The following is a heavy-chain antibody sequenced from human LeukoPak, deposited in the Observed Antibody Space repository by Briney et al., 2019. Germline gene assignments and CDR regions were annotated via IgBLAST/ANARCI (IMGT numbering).Heavy chain of an antibody. CDR1: GDSVRSSSYF. CDR3: ARGRGYDPVVFYFDY. Sequence: PSETLSLTCTVSGDSVRSSSYFWAWIRQPPGKGLEWIANIYYSGSTYYNPSLKSRVTITLGTSKNQFSLNLTSVTAADTALYYCARGRGYDPVVFYFDYWGQGNLVTVSS. CDR2: IYYSGST. J-gene: IGHJ4*02. D-gene: IGHD5-12*01. V-gene: IGHV4-39*07.